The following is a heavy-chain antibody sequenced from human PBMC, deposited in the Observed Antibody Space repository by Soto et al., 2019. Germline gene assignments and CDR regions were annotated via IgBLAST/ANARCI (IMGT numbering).Heavy chain of an antibody. CDR1: GFIFSSFR. V-gene: IGHV3-74*03. CDR2: INGDGASL. D-gene: IGHD3-10*01. CDR3: AREGSLGLDV. J-gene: IGHJ6*02. Sequence: EVRLEEAGGGFVQPGGSLRVSCSGSGFIFSSFRIHWVRQGPGKGLEWVSRINGDGASLAYADSVKGRFSISRDNVKNTLHLQMNSLGADDTAVYFCAREGSLGLDVWGRGTTVTVSS.